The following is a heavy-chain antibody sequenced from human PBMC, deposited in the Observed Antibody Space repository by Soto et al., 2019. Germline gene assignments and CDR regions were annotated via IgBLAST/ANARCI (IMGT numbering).Heavy chain of an antibody. D-gene: IGHD7-27*01. J-gene: IGHJ4*02. V-gene: IGHV3-48*04. CDR2: ISSSSRTI. CDR3: ASSLLTPFDY. Sequence: GGSLRLSCAASGFTFSSYSMNWVRQAPGKGLEWVSYISSSSRTIYYADSVKGRFTISRDNAKNTLYLQMNSLRAEDTAVYYCASSLLTPFDYWGQGTLVTVSS. CDR1: GFTFSSYS.